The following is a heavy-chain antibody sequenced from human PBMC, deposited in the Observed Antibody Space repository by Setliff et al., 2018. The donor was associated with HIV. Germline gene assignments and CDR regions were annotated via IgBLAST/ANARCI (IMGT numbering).Heavy chain of an antibody. D-gene: IGHD1-26*01. CDR3: ARRRPPPSGLYSAYYMDV. CDR1: GGSIGSYY. CDR2: VYYTGST. J-gene: IGHJ6*03. Sequence: LSLTCIVSGGSIGSYYWSWIRQSPGKGLEWIGYVYYTGSTNYNPSLKSRVTIGVDTSENQFSLKLTSVTAADAAVYYCARRRPPPSGLYSAYYMDVWGTGTTVTVSS. V-gene: IGHV4-59*08.